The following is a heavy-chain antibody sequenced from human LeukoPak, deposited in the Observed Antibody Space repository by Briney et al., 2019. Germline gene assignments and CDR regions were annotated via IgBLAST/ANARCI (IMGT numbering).Heavy chain of an antibody. D-gene: IGHD3-3*01. J-gene: IGHJ6*03. CDR3: ARVLQNYYHMDV. Sequence: SETLSLTCTISGVSINSHYWSWIRQPPGKGLEWIGFIYDSGSANYKSSLKSRVTMTVDTSKNQFSLKLNSVTAADTAVYYCARVLQNYYHMDVWGKGTTVTVSS. V-gene: IGHV4-59*11. CDR2: IYDSGSA. CDR1: GVSINSHY.